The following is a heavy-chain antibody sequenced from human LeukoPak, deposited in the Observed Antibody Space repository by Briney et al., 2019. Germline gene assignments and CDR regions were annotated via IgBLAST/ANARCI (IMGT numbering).Heavy chain of an antibody. D-gene: IGHD6-13*01. CDR2: ISAYNGNT. Sequence: ASVKVSCKASGYTFTSYGISWVRQAPGQGLEWMGWISAYNGNTNYAQKLQGRVTMTTDTSTSTAYMELRSLRSDDTAVYYCARKRSSWYGYNWFDPWGQGTLVTVSS. V-gene: IGHV1-18*01. CDR3: ARKRSSWYGYNWFDP. J-gene: IGHJ5*02. CDR1: GYTFTSYG.